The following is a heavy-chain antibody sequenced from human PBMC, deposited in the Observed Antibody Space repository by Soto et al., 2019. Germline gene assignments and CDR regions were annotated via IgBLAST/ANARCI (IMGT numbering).Heavy chain of an antibody. D-gene: IGHD5-18*01. CDR2: IIPILGIA. J-gene: IGHJ4*02. Sequence: ASVKVSCKASGGTFSSYTISWVRQAPGQGLEWMGRIIPILGIANYAQKFQGRVTITADKSTSTAYMELSSLRSEDTAVYYCAATSGYSYGHFDYWGQGTLVTVSS. CDR1: GGTFSSYT. CDR3: AATSGYSYGHFDY. V-gene: IGHV1-69*02.